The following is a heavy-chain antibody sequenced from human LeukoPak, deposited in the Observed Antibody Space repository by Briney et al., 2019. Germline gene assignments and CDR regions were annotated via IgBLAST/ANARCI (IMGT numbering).Heavy chain of an antibody. CDR3: ARKSLGIVAAGTFFGS. CDR2: IYSGGGT. D-gene: IGHD6-13*01. J-gene: IGHJ5*02. V-gene: IGHV3-53*01. Sequence: PGGSLRLSCAASGFTVSSNFVTWVRQAPGKGLEWLSIIYSGGGTDYADSVKGRFTISRDNSKNTVYLQMNSLRAEDTAMYYCARKSLGIVAAGTFFGSWGQGTPVTVSS. CDR1: GFTVSSNF.